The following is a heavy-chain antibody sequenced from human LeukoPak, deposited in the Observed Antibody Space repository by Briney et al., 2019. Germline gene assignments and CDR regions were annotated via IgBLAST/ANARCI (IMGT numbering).Heavy chain of an antibody. CDR2: IKLDGSEK. V-gene: IGHV3-7*04. J-gene: IGHJ4*02. CDR3: SRHSGTTFDN. CDR1: RFSFSSYW. Sequence: GGSLRLSCAASRFSFSSYWMTWVRQAPGKGLEWVANIKLDGSEKYYVDSVEGRFTISRDNAKNSLYLQMNSLRAEDTAVYYWSRHSGTTFDNWGQGTLVTVSS. D-gene: IGHD1-26*01.